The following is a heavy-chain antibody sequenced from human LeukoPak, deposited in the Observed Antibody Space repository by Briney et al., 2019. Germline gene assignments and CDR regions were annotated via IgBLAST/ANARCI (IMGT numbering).Heavy chain of an antibody. J-gene: IGHJ3*02. CDR1: GGSISSSSYY. CDR3: ARVYYYDSSGYRGTAFDI. Sequence: SETLSLTCTVSGGSISSSSYYWGWIRQPPGKGLEWIGSIYYSGSTYYNPSLKSRVTISVDTSKNQFSLKLSSVTAADTAVYYCARVYYYDSSGYRGTAFDIWGQGTMVTVSS. V-gene: IGHV4-39*01. CDR2: IYYSGST. D-gene: IGHD3-22*01.